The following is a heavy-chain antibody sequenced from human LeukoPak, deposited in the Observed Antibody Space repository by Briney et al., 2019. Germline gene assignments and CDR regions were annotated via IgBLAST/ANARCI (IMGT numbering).Heavy chain of an antibody. CDR1: GGSISSYY. D-gene: IGHD6-13*01. J-gene: IGHJ5*02. CDR3: AREVRYSSSWYGTGWFDP. V-gene: IGHV4-59*01. CDR2: IYYSGST. Sequence: PSETLSLTCTVSGGSISSYYWSWIRQPPGKGLEWIGYIYYSGSTNYNPSLKSRVTISVDTSKNQFSLKLSSVTAADTAVYYCAREVRYSSSWYGTGWFDPWGQGTLVTVST.